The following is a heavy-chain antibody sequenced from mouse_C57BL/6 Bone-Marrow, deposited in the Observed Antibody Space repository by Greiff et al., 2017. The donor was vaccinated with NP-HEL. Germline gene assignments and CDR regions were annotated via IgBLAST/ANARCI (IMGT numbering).Heavy chain of an antibody. Sequence: EVQLQQSGAELVRPGASVKLSCTASGFNIKDDYMHWVKQRPEQGLEWIGWIDPENGDTEYASKFQGQATITADTSSNTAYLQLSSLTSEDTAVYYCTTWDGSILDWGQGTTLTVSS. D-gene: IGHD1-1*01. CDR3: TTWDGSILD. J-gene: IGHJ2*01. CDR2: IDPENGDT. V-gene: IGHV14-4*01. CDR1: GFNIKDDY.